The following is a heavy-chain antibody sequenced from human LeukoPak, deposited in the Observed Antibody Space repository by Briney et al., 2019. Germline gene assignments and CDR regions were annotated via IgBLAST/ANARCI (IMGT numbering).Heavy chain of an antibody. CDR2: INHSGST. V-gene: IGHV4-34*01. CDR3: AAESERWLVRT. J-gene: IGHJ5*02. CDR1: GGSFSGYY. D-gene: IGHD6-19*01. Sequence: SETLSLTCAVYGGSFSGYYWSWIRQPPGKGLEWIGEINHSGSTNYNPSLKSRVTISVDTSKNHFSLKLSSVTAADTAVYYCAAESERWLVRTWGQGTLVTVSS.